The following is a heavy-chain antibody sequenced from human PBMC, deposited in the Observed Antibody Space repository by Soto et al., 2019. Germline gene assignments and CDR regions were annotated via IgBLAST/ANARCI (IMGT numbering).Heavy chain of an antibody. D-gene: IGHD2-15*01. CDR3: AKDPGYCSGGSCYTFDY. CDR2: ISYDGSNK. J-gene: IGHJ4*02. CDR1: GFTFSSYG. V-gene: IGHV3-30*18. Sequence: QVQLVESGGGVVQPGRSLRLSCAASGFTFSSYGMHGVRQAPGKGLEWVAVISYDGSNKYYADSVKGRFTISRDNSKNTLYLQMNSLRAEDTAVYYCAKDPGYCSGGSCYTFDYWGQGTLVTVSS.